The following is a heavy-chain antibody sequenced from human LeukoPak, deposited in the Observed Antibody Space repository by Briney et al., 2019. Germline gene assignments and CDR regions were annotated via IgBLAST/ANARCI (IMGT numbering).Heavy chain of an antibody. CDR2: INPNSGGT. CDR3: ARELRFLEWLYHY. V-gene: IGHV1-2*02. J-gene: IGHJ4*02. D-gene: IGHD3-3*01. CDR1: GYTFTGYY. Sequence: ASVKVSCKASGYTFTGYYMHWVRQAPGQGLEWMGWINPNSGGTNYAQKFQGRVTMTRDTSISTAHMELSRLRSDDTAVYYCARELRFLEWLYHYWGQGTLVTVSS.